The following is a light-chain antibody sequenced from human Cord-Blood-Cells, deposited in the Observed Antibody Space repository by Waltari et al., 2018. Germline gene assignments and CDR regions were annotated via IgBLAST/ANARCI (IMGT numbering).Light chain of an antibody. CDR1: SSDVGGYNF. CDR3: SSYTSSSTQV. Sequence: QSALTQPASVYGSPGQSITIPCTGTSSDVGGYNFVSWYQQPPGKAPKLMIYDVSNRPSGVSNRFSGSKSGNTASLTISGLQAEDEADYYCSSYTSSSTQVFGTGTKVTVL. J-gene: IGLJ1*01. V-gene: IGLV2-14*01. CDR2: DVS.